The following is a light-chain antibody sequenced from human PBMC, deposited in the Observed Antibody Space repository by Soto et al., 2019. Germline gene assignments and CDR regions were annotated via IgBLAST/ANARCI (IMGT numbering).Light chain of an antibody. V-gene: IGKV1-5*03. CDR3: RQYESFPRT. Sequence: DIQMTQSPSTLSASVGGRVTITCRASQSINNWLAWYQQKPGKAPKLFIFKASTLESGDPSRFSDSGSGTEFTLSISRLQPDDFATYFCRQYESFPRTFGQGTKVEIK. CDR1: QSINNW. J-gene: IGKJ1*01. CDR2: KAS.